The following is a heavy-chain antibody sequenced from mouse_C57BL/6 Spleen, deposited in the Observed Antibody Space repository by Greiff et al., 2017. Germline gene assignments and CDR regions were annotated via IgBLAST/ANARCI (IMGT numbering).Heavy chain of an antibody. Sequence: LVESGAELARPGASVKMSCKASGYTFTSYTMHWVKQRPGQGLEWIGYINPSSGYTKYNQKFKDKATLTADKSSSTAYMQLSSLTSEDSAVYYCARGLGEGAYWGQGTLVTVSA. D-gene: IGHD4-1*01. CDR2: INPSSGYT. CDR3: ARGLGEGAY. J-gene: IGHJ3*01. CDR1: GYTFTSYT. V-gene: IGHV1-4*01.